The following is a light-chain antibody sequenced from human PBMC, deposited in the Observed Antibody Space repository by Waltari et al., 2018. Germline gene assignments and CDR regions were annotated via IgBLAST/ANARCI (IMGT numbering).Light chain of an antibody. J-gene: IGKJ1*01. CDR3: QQYVNYWT. CDR1: QSVNRW. V-gene: IGKV1-5*03. CDR2: ETS. Sequence: DIQMTQSPSTLPASVGDSVTITCRASQSVNRWLAWYLQKPGKAPELLIYETSNLESGVPSRFSGSGSGKEFTLTISSLQPDDFGTYYCQQYVNYWTFGQGTKVEIK.